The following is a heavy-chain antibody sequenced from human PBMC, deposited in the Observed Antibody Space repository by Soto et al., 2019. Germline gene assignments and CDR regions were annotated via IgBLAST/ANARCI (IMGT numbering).Heavy chain of an antibody. CDR1: GFTFSNAW. J-gene: IGHJ6*02. V-gene: IGHV3-15*07. D-gene: IGHD3-3*01. Sequence: VQLVESGGGLVKPGGSLRLSCAASGFTFSNAWMNWVRQAPGKGLEWVGRIKSKTDGGTTDYAAPVKGRFTISRDDSKNTLYLQMNSLKTEDTAVYYCTTPQEWLHYYYGMDVWGQGTTVTVSS. CDR3: TTPQEWLHYYYGMDV. CDR2: IKSKTDGGTT.